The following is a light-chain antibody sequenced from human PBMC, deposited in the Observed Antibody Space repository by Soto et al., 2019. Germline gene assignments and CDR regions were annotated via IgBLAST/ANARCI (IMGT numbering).Light chain of an antibody. CDR1: TSNIGSHR. J-gene: IGLJ3*02. CDR2: RNN. CDR3: SAWDDSLNGHLV. Sequence: QSVLIRQPPWPGAPGQRVPTPCSGSTSNIGSHRVNWYKQLPGTPPKVVILRNNERPPGVPDRISGSKSGASASLAISGLQVEDEADYYCSAWDDSLNGHLVFGGGTKVTVL. V-gene: IGLV1-44*01.